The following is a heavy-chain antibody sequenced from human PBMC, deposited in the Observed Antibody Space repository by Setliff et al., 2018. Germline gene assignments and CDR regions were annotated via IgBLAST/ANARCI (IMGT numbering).Heavy chain of an antibody. D-gene: IGHD4-4*01. Sequence: GASVKVSCKASGGTFSSYAISWVRQAPGQGLEWMGGIIPLFGTANYAQKVQGRVTITADESTSTAYMELSSLRSEDTAVYYCARVSGWDYREYFQHWGQGTLVTVSS. J-gene: IGHJ1*01. V-gene: IGHV1-69*13. CDR3: ARVSGWDYREYFQH. CDR2: IIPLFGTA. CDR1: GGTFSSYA.